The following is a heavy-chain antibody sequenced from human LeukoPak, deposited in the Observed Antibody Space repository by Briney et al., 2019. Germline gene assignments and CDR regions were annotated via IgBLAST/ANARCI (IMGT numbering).Heavy chain of an antibody. V-gene: IGHV3-48*01. J-gene: IGHJ4*02. CDR3: ARGKVRGVIMYYFDY. D-gene: IGHD3-10*01. CDR1: GFTFSSYA. Sequence: GSLRLSCAASGFTFSSYAMSWVRQPPGKGLEWVSYISSSSSTIYYADSVKGRFTISRDNAKNSLYLQMNSLRAEDTAVYYCARGKVRGVIMYYFDYWGQGTLVTVSS. CDR2: ISSSSSTI.